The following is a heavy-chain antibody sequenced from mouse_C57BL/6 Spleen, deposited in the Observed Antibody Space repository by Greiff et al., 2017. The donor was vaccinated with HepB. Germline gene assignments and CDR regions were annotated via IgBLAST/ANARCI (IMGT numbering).Heavy chain of an antibody. CDR2: IYWDDDK. V-gene: IGHV8-12*01. CDR3: ARRARGSSPYWYFDV. J-gene: IGHJ1*03. CDR1: GFSLSTSGMG. Sequence: QVTLKECGPGILQSSQTLSLTCSFSGFSLSTSGMGVSWIRQPSGKGLEWLAHIYWDDDKSDNPSPKSGRTISKDTSRNQVFLKITSVDTADTATYYCARRARGSSPYWYFDVWGTGTTVTVSS. D-gene: IGHD1-1*01.